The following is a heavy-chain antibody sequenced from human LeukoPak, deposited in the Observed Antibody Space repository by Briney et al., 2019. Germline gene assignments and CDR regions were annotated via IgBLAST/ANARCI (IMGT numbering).Heavy chain of an antibody. CDR1: GFTFSSYG. CDR3: AKEMGQYSSGWYSPDY. CDR2: IWYDGSNK. D-gene: IGHD6-19*01. J-gene: IGHJ4*02. V-gene: IGHV3-33*06. Sequence: GGSLRLSCAASGFTFSSYGMHWGRQAPGKGLEGVADIWYDGSNKYYADSVKGRFTISRDNSKNTLYLQMNSLRAEDTAVYYCAKEMGQYSSGWYSPDYWGQGTLVTVSS.